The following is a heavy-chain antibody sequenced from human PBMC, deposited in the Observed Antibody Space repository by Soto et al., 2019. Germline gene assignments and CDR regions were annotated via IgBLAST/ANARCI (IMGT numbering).Heavy chain of an antibody. J-gene: IGHJ6*02. CDR1: GFTVSSNH. V-gene: IGHV3-53*01. D-gene: IGHD5-12*01. CDR2: IYSGGST. Sequence: EVQLVESGGGLIQPGGSLRLSCAASGFTVSSNHISWVRQAPGKGLEWVSTIYSGGSTYYADSVKRRVTISRDNSKNTLYLQMNSLRVEDTAVYYCASRVSTTGPPRFYGMDVWGQGTTVTVSS. CDR3: ASRVSTTGPPRFYGMDV.